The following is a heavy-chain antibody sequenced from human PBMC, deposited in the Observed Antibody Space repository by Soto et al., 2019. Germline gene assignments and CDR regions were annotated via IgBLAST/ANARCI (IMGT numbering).Heavy chain of an antibody. CDR1: GFTFSSYA. CDR3: MRPAPRGRHYFYFGMDV. D-gene: IGHD3-10*01. V-gene: IGHV3-23*01. CDR2: ISSSGGST. J-gene: IGHJ6*02. Sequence: EVQLLESGGGLVQPGGSLRLFCAASGFTFSSYAMSWVRQAPGKGLEWVSGISSSGGSTYYADSVKGRFTISRDNSKYTLFLRMNRPRVEDTAVYYCMRPAPRGRHYFYFGMDVWGQGTTVTVSS.